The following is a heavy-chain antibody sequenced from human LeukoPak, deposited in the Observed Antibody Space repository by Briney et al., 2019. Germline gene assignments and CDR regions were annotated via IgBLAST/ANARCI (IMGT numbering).Heavy chain of an antibody. CDR2: INPNSGGT. V-gene: IGHV1-2*02. CDR1: GYTFTGYY. CDR3: ARSPSGTNDAFDI. J-gene: IGHJ3*02. D-gene: IGHD1-26*01. Sequence: ASVKVSCKASGYTFTGYYMHWVRQAPGQGLEWMGWINPNSGGTNYAQKFQGRVTMTRDTPISTAYMELSRLRSDDTAVYYCARSPSGTNDAFDIWGQGTMVTVSS.